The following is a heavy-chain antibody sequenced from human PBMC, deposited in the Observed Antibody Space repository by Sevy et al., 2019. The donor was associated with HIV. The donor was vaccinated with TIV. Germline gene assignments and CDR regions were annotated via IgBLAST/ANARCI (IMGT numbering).Heavy chain of an antibody. CDR3: AKVDVVVPVADYGMDV. Sequence: GGSLRLSCAASGFTFSNYAMSWVRQAPGKGLEWVSSISRSGGSTYYADSVKGRFTIHRDNSKNTLYLKMNSLRAEDTAVYYCAKVDVVVPVADYGMDVWGQGTTVTVSS. V-gene: IGHV3-23*01. CDR1: GFTFSNYA. J-gene: IGHJ6*02. CDR2: ISRSGGST. D-gene: IGHD2-2*01.